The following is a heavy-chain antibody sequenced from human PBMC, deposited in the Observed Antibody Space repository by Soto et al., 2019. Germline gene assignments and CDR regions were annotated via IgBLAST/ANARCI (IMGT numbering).Heavy chain of an antibody. CDR1: GGSILDSTYY. V-gene: IGHV4-39*01. J-gene: IGHJ5*02. CDR3: AGGDWNGIYP. Sequence: PSETLSLTCTVSGGSILDSTYYWAWIRQSPGKGLEWIGTIYYSGGTFYTPSLKSRVTISVDTSKNQFSLKLSSVTAADTAVYYCAGGDWNGIYPWGQRTSVPVS. D-gene: IGHD1-1*01. CDR2: IYYSGGT.